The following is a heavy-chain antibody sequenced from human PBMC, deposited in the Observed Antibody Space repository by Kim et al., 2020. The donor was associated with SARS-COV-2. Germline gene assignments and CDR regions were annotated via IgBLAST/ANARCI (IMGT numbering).Heavy chain of an antibody. CDR3: ARDYAGYFKGLDV. Sequence: GGSLRLSCAASGFAMSSYGMHWVRQAPGKGLEWVSLIWYDGGNKYYAGSVKGRFTISRDNSKNTLYLQMNSLRAEDTAVYYCARDYAGYFKGLDVWGQGTTITVSS. CDR2: IWYDGGNK. V-gene: IGHV3-33*01. D-gene: IGHD3-9*01. J-gene: IGHJ6*02. CDR1: GFAMSSYG.